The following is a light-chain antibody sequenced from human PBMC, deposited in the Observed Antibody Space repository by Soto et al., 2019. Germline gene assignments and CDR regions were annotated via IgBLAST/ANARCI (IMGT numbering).Light chain of an antibody. Sequence: QSALTQPASVSGSPGQSITISCTGTSSDVGGYNYVSWYQQHPDKAPKLMIYDVSNRPSGVSNRFSGSKSGNTASLTISGLQAEDEADYYCSSYTTIDTRVFGTGTKVTVL. CDR2: DVS. V-gene: IGLV2-14*01. CDR1: SSDVGGYNY. CDR3: SSYTTIDTRV. J-gene: IGLJ1*01.